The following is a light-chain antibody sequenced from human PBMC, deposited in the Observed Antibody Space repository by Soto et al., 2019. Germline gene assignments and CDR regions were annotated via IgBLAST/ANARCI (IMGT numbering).Light chain of an antibody. J-gene: IGLJ3*02. CDR3: AAWDDSLRGWV. Sequence: QTVVTQPPSASGTPGQRVTISCSESSSSIGSNYIYWYQQLPGTAPKLLIYRDSQRPSGVPDRFSGSKSGTSASLAISALRSEDEADYYCAAWDDSLRGWVFGGGTQLTVL. CDR2: RDS. CDR1: SSSIGSNY. V-gene: IGLV1-47*01.